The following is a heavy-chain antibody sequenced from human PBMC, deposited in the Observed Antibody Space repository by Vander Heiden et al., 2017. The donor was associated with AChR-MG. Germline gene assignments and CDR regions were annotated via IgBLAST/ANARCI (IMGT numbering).Heavy chain of an antibody. D-gene: IGHD5-12*01. CDR3: AREGVATGMDV. CDR2: INAGNGNT. V-gene: IGHV1-3*01. CDR1: GYTFTSYA. J-gene: IGHJ6*02. Sequence: QVQLVQSGAEVKKPGASVKVSCKASGYTFTSYAMHCVRQAPGQRLEWMGWINAGNGNTKDSQKFQGRVTITRDTSASTAYMELSSLRSEDTAVYYCAREGVATGMDVWGQGTTVTVSS.